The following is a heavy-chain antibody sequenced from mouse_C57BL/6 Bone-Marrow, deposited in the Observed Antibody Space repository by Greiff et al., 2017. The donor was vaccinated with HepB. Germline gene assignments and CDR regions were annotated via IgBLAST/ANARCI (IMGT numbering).Heavy chain of an antibody. CDR1: GFTFTDYY. CDR2: IRNKANGYTT. Sequence: EVNVVDSGGGLVQPGGSLSLSCAASGFTFTDYYMSWVRQPPGKALEWLGFIRNKANGYTTEYSASVKGRFTISRDNSQSILYLQMNALSAEDSATYYCARYIAVAYFDYWGQGTTLTVSS. D-gene: IGHD1-1*01. J-gene: IGHJ2*01. V-gene: IGHV7-3*01. CDR3: ARYIAVAYFDY.